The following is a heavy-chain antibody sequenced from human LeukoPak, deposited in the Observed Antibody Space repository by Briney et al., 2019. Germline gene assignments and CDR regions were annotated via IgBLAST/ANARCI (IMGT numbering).Heavy chain of an antibody. CDR1: GFTFSSYS. CDR2: ISSSSSTI. V-gene: IGHV3-48*01. CDR3: ARRFRRYCSGGSCYSPFDP. Sequence: GGSLRLSCAASGFTFSSYSMNWVRQAPGKGLEWVSYISSSSSTIYYADSVKGRFTISRDNAKNSLYLQMNSLRAEDTAVYYCARRFRRYCSGGSCYSPFDPWGQGTLVTVSS. D-gene: IGHD2-15*01. J-gene: IGHJ5*02.